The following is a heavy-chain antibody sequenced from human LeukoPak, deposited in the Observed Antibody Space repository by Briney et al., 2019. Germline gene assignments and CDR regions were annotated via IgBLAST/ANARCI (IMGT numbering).Heavy chain of an antibody. Sequence: ASVKGSCKASGYTFTSYSISWVGQAPGRGLEWMGWISAYNGNTIYAQKVKGRVTMTTDTSTSTAYMELRSLKSDDTAVYYCARASYCSGGSCYSDYWGQGTLVTASS. CDR1: GYTFTSYS. CDR3: ARASYCSGGSCYSDY. J-gene: IGHJ4*02. V-gene: IGHV1-18*01. CDR2: ISAYNGNT. D-gene: IGHD2-15*01.